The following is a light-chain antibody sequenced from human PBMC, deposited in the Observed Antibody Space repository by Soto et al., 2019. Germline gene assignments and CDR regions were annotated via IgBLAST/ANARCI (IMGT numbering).Light chain of an antibody. J-gene: IGKJ4*01. V-gene: IGKV1-5*01. CDR3: QQYNSYSPLT. CDR1: QSISSW. Sequence: DIEMTQSPSSLSASAGERATITCRASQSISSWLAWYQQKPGKAPTLLIYGASSLESGVPSRFSGSGSGTEFTLTISSLQPDDFAAYYCQQYNSYSPLTFGGGTKVDIK. CDR2: GAS.